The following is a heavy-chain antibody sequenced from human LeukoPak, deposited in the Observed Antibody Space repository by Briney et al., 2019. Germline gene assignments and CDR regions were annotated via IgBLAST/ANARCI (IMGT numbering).Heavy chain of an antibody. CDR3: GRDFIVGASCFDY. Sequence: ASVKVSFKACADTFTDYYMHRVRQAPGQGGEWMGWINPNSGGTNYAQKFQGRVTITRDTAISTADMEVSRLRSDDTAVYYWGRDFIVGASCFDYGGQGTLVTVSS. D-gene: IGHD1-26*01. CDR1: ADTFTDYY. CDR2: INPNSGGT. J-gene: IGHJ4*02. V-gene: IGHV1-2*02.